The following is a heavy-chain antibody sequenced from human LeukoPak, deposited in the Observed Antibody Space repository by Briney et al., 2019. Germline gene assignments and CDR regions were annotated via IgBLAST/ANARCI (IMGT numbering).Heavy chain of an antibody. Sequence: SETLSLTCTVSGGSVSSGSYYWSWIRQPPGKGLEWIGYIYYSGSTNYNPSLKSRVTISVDTSKNQFSLKLSSVTAAATAVYYCARGEITMVRGVIHYGMDVWGKGTTVTVSS. CDR1: GGSVSSGSYY. J-gene: IGHJ6*04. V-gene: IGHV4-61*01. D-gene: IGHD3-10*01. CDR2: IYYSGST. CDR3: ARGEITMVRGVIHYGMDV.